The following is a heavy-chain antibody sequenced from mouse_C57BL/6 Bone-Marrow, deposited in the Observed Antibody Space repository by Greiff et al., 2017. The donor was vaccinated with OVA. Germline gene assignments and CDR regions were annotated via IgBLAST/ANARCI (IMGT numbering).Heavy chain of an antibody. CDR3: ARDVVATGY. J-gene: IGHJ2*01. CDR2: ISDGGSYT. V-gene: IGHV5-4*01. Sequence: EVKLMESGGGLVKPGGSLKLSCAASGFTFSSYAMSWVRQTPEKRLEWVATISDGGSYTYYPDNVKGRFTISRDNAKNNLYLQMSHLKSEDTAMYYCARDVVATGYWGQGTTLTVSS. D-gene: IGHD1-1*01. CDR1: GFTFSSYA.